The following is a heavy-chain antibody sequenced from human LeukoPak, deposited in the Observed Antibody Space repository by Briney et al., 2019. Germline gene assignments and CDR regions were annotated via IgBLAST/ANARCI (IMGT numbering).Heavy chain of an antibody. CDR1: GFTFSNHW. CDR2: MNQDGSER. J-gene: IGHJ6*02. V-gene: IGHV3-7*04. CDR3: ARANAMVV. Sequence: GGSLRLSCAASGFTFSNHWMTWVRQAPGKGPEWVANMNQDGSERYYVDSVKGRFTISRDNAKNSLYLQMNSLRREDTALYYCARANAMVVWGQGTTVTVSS.